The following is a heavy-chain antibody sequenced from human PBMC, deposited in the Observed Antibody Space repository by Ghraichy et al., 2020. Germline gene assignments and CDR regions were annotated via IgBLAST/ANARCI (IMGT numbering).Heavy chain of an antibody. CDR2: ISGSGGST. V-gene: IGHV3-23*01. CDR1: GFTFSSYA. Sequence: GGSLRLSCAASGFTFSSYAMSWVRQAPGKGLEWVSAISGSGGSTYYADSVKGRFTISRDNSKNTLYLKMNSLRAEDTAVYYCAKTPLPYDFWSGYPLGYWGQGTLVTVSS. J-gene: IGHJ4*02. D-gene: IGHD3-3*01. CDR3: AKTPLPYDFWSGYPLGY.